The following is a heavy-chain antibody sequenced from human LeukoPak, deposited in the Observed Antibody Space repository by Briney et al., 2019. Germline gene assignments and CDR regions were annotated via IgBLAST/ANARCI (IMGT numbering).Heavy chain of an antibody. Sequence: PSETLSLTCSVSGAPITSDAYYWAWLRQPPGKGLEWIGSVYYSGSIKYNPSLKGRVSISKNQFFLNLNSVNATDTAVYYCARRDYAAWFDPWGQGTLVTVSS. J-gene: IGHJ5*02. CDR3: ARRDYAAWFDP. CDR2: VYYSGSI. V-gene: IGHV4-39*01. D-gene: IGHD4/OR15-4a*01. CDR1: GAPITSDAYY.